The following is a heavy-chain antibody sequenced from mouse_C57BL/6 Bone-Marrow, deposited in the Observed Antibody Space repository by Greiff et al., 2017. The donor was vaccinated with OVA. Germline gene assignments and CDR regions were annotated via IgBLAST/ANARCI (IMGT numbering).Heavy chain of an antibody. CDR1: GYTFTDYY. Sequence: VQLQQSGPELVKPGASVKISCKASGYTFTDYYMNWVKKGHGKSLEWIGDINPNNGGTSYNQKFKGKATLTVDKSSSTAYMELRSLTSEDSAVYYLARDYYGSSWYFDVWGTGTTVTVSS. CDR2: INPNNGGT. CDR3: ARDYYGSSWYFDV. D-gene: IGHD1-1*01. J-gene: IGHJ1*03. V-gene: IGHV1-26*01.